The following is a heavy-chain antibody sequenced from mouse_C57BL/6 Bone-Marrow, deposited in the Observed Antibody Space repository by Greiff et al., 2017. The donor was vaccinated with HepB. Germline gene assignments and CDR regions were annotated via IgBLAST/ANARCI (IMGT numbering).Heavy chain of an antibody. J-gene: IGHJ4*01. CDR3: TPLSYYAMDY. CDR2: IDPENGDT. Sequence: EVHLVESGAELVRPGASVKLSCTASGFNIKDDYMHWVKQRPEQGLEWIGWIDPENGDTEYASKFQGKATITADTSSNTAYLQLSSLTSEDTAVYYCTPLSYYAMDYWGQGTSVTVSS. V-gene: IGHV14-4*01. CDR1: GFNIKDDY. D-gene: IGHD6-1*01.